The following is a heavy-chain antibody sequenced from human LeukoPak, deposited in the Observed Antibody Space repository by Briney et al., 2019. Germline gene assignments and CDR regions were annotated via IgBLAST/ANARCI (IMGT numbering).Heavy chain of an antibody. Sequence: SETLSLTCTVSGGSISSYYWSWIRQPPGKGLEWIGYIYYSGSTNYNPSLKSRVTISVDTSKNQFSLRLSSVTAADTAVYYCARDLKGVYFDYWGQGILVTVSS. J-gene: IGHJ4*02. CDR2: IYYSGST. V-gene: IGHV4-59*12. CDR3: ARDLKGVYFDY. CDR1: GGSISSYY. D-gene: IGHD3-16*01.